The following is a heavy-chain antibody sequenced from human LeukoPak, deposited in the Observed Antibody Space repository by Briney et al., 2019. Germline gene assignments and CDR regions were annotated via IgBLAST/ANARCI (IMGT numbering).Heavy chain of an antibody. Sequence: GGSLRLSCAASGFTFSSYWMSWVRQAPGKGLEWVANIKQDGSEKYYVDSVKGRFTISRDNAKNSLYLQMNSLRAEDTAVYYCARGPRITIFGVVITSTHYFDYWGQGTLVTVSS. CDR3: ARGPRITIFGVVITSTHYFDY. J-gene: IGHJ4*02. CDR2: IKQDGSEK. D-gene: IGHD3-3*01. CDR1: GFTFSSYW. V-gene: IGHV3-7*01.